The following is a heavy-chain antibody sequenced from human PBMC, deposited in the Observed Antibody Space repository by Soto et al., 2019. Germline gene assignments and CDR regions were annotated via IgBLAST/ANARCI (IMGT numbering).Heavy chain of an antibody. J-gene: IGHJ4*02. CDR1: GYTFSGYY. CDR3: GRGRSGEIVIFY. Sequence: QVQLVQSGAEVKESGASVKVSCKASGYTFSGYYIHWVRQAPGQAPEWAGVIGPKSGDTRYAQKFQGRVTMTKDPSITTVYMELINLRPDDTAVYFCGRGRSGEIVIFYWGQGTLVTVHS. D-gene: IGHD5-12*01. CDR2: IGPKSGDT. V-gene: IGHV1-2*02.